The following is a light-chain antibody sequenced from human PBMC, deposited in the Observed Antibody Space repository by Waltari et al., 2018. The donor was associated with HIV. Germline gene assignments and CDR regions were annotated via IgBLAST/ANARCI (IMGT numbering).Light chain of an antibody. CDR3: QQLKTYPAVT. CDR2: DAS. V-gene: IGKV1-9*01. J-gene: IGKJ1*01. CDR1: QGIDSY. Sequence: DIQLTQSPSFLSASVGDRVTITCRASQGIDSYLAWYQQKPGKAPKLLIYDASTLQSGVPSRFSGSGSGTEFTLTISSLQPEDFATYYCQQLKTYPAVTFGQGTKVEIK.